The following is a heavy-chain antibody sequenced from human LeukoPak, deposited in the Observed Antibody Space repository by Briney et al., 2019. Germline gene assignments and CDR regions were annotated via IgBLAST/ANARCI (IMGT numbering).Heavy chain of an antibody. D-gene: IGHD2-21*01. J-gene: IGHJ6*02. CDR2: IIPILGIA. CDR3: ARDLGGYSGYYYYGMDV. V-gene: IGHV1-69*04. Sequence: SVKVPCKASGGTFSSYAISWVRQAPGQGLEWMGRIIPILGIANYAQKFQGRVTITADKSTSTAYMELSSLRSEDTAVYYCARDLGGYSGYYYYGMDVWGQGTTVTVSS. CDR1: GGTFSSYA.